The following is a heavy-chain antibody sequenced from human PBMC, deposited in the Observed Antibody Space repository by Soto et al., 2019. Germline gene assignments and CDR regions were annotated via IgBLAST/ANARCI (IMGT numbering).Heavy chain of an antibody. J-gene: IGHJ4*02. CDR2: VSYDGSYK. Sequence: QVQLVESGGGVAQPGRSLRLSCAVSGFTFSDYGMHWVRQAPGKGLEWVAVVSYDGSYKYYAESVKGRFTVSRYLSGNTLFLQMNSLRLEDTAVYFCAKEMYPRTVLDSSSPWGDYWGQGTLVAVSS. D-gene: IGHD6-6*01. CDR3: AKEMYPRTVLDSSSPWGDY. CDR1: GFTFSDYG. V-gene: IGHV3-30*18.